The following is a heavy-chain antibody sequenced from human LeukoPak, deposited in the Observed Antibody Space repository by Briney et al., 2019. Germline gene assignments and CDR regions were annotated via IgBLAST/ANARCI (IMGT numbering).Heavy chain of an antibody. Sequence: ASVKVSCKASGYTFTSYGISWVRQAPGQGLEWMGWISAYSGGTNYAQKFQGRVTMTRDTSISTAYMELSRLRSDDTAVYYCARVPPYDILTGYYHENWFDPWGQGTLVTVSS. D-gene: IGHD3-9*01. V-gene: IGHV1-2*02. CDR1: GYTFTSYG. J-gene: IGHJ5*02. CDR3: ARVPPYDILTGYYHENWFDP. CDR2: ISAYSGGT.